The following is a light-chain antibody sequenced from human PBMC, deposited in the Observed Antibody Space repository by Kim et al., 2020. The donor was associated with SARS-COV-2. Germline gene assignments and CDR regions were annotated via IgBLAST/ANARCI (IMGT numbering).Light chain of an antibody. CDR3: QAWDSSPV. CDR1: KLGDKY. J-gene: IGLJ2*01. Sequence: VSPGQTASITCSGDKLGDKYACWYQQKPGQSPVLVIYQDSKRPSGIPERFSGSNSGNTATLTISGTQAMDEADYYCQAWDSSPVFGGGTQLTVL. V-gene: IGLV3-1*01. CDR2: QDS.